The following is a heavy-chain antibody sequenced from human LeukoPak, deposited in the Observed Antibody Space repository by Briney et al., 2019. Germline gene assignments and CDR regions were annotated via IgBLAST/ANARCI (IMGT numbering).Heavy chain of an antibody. Sequence: ASVKVSCKASGYTFTGYYMHWVRQAPGQGLEWMGWINHNSGGTNYAQKFQGRVTMTRDTSISTAYMELSRLRSDDTAVYYCATGGVVSNSFDPWGQGTLVTVSS. D-gene: IGHD3-16*01. CDR1: GYTFTGYY. V-gene: IGHV1-2*02. CDR3: ATGGVVSNSFDP. CDR2: INHNSGGT. J-gene: IGHJ5*02.